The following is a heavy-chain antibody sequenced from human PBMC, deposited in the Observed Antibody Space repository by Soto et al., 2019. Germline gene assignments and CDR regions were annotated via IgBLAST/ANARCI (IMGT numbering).Heavy chain of an antibody. CDR2: IYYSGST. V-gene: IGHV4-31*03. CDR3: ARTGWVDTAMDVEYYFDY. J-gene: IGHJ4*02. D-gene: IGHD5-18*01. Sequence: PSETLSLTCTVSGGSISSGGYYWSWIRQHPGKGLEWIGYIYYSGSTYYNPSLKSRVTISVDTSKNQFSLKLSSVTAADTAVYYCARTGWVDTAMDVEYYFDYWGQGTLVIVSS. CDR1: GGSISSGGYY.